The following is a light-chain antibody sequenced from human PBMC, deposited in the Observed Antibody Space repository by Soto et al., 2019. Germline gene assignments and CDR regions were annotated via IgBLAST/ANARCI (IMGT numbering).Light chain of an antibody. CDR2: DAS. J-gene: IGKJ3*01. V-gene: IGKV1-5*01. Sequence: DIHMTQSPSTLSASVGDRVTITCRASQSISNWLAWYQQKPGRAPKLLIYDASRLESGVPSRFSGSGSGTEFTLTISSLQPDDFATYYCQQYNSDLFTFGPGSKVDIK. CDR1: QSISNW. CDR3: QQYNSDLFT.